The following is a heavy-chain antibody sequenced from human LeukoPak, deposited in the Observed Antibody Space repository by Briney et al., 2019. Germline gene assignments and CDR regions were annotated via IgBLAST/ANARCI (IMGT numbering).Heavy chain of an antibody. CDR2: IYYSGST. CDR1: GGSISSTSYY. V-gene: IGHV4-39*07. Sequence: SETLSLTCTVSGGSISSTSYYWGWVRQPPGKGLEWIGSIYYSGSTYNNPSLKSRVTISVDTSKNQFSLTLTSVTAADTAVYYCARSQSVWAAPSFDIWGQGTMVTVS. J-gene: IGHJ3*02. CDR3: ARSQSVWAAPSFDI. D-gene: IGHD7-27*01.